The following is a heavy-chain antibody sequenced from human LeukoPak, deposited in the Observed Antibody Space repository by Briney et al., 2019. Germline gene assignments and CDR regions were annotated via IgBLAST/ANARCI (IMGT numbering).Heavy chain of an antibody. CDR2: ISGSGGST. CDR3: AKTHARYYDSSGYPHGFDY. J-gene: IGHJ4*02. D-gene: IGHD3-22*01. Sequence: PGGSLRLSCAASGFTFSSYAMSWVRQAPGKGLEWVSAISGSGGSTYYADSVKGRFTISRDNSKNTLYLQMNSLRAEDTAVYYCAKTHARYYDSSGYPHGFDYWGQGTLVTASS. V-gene: IGHV3-23*01. CDR1: GFTFSSYA.